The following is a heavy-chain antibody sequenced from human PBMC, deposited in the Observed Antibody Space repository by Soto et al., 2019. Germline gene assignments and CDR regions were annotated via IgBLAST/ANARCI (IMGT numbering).Heavy chain of an antibody. D-gene: IGHD6-13*01. CDR2: IRSSTTV. V-gene: IGHV3-48*02. Sequence: PVGSLRLSCAASGFSFSDFSMNWVRQAPGKGLEWISYIRSSTTVSYADSVKGRFTISRDNAKNSLLLQMNSLRDEDTAVYYCARDLSWAFAHWGQGALVTVSS. CDR1: GFSFSDFS. CDR3: ARDLSWAFAH. J-gene: IGHJ4*02.